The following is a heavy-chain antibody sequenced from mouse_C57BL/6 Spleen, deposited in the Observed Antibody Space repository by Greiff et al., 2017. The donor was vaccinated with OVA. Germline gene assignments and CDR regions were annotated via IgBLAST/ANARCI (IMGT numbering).Heavy chain of an antibody. CDR2: IYPGNSGT. CDR1: GYTFTSYG. V-gene: IGHV1-5*01. J-gene: IGHJ3*01. Sequence: VQLQQSGPVLVRPGASVKMSCKASGYTFTSYGMHWVNQRPGQGLEWIGAIYPGNSGTRYNQKFKGKAKLTVVTSASTAYMELSSLTYEASAVNYCTIVDCNYGYFADWGQGTLVTVAA. D-gene: IGHD2-1*01. CDR3: TIVDCNYGYFAD.